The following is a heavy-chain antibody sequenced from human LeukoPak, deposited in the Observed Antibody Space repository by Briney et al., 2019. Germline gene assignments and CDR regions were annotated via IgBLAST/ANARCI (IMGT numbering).Heavy chain of an antibody. D-gene: IGHD3-10*01. Sequence: SETLSLNCTVSGGSISSYYWSWNRQPPGKGLEWIGNIYYSGSTNYNPSLKSRVTISVDTSKTQFSLKLSSVTAADTAVYYCARARGGYYGSGSYHSYWYFDLWGRGTLVTVSS. CDR2: IYYSGST. J-gene: IGHJ2*01. CDR1: GGSISSYY. CDR3: ARARGGYYGSGSYHSYWYFDL. V-gene: IGHV4-59*01.